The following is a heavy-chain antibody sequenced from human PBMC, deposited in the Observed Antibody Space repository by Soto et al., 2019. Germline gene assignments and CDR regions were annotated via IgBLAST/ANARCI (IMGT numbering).Heavy chain of an antibody. V-gene: IGHV5-51*01. J-gene: IGHJ6*02. CDR2: IYPGDSDT. Sequence: ESLKMYFKGFGYSFTSYWIGWVRQMPGKGLEWMGIIYPGDSDTRYSPSLQGQVTISADKSISTAYLQWSSLKASDTAMYYCARHSSSSFYYYYGMDVWGQGTTVTVSS. CDR1: GYSFTSYW. D-gene: IGHD6-6*01. CDR3: ARHSSSSFYYYYGMDV.